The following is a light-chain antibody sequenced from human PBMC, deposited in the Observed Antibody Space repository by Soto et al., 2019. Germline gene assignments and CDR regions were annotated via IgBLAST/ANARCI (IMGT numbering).Light chain of an antibody. J-gene: IGKJ5*01. CDR1: QSVSSSY. V-gene: IGKV3-20*01. CDR3: QQYGSSPIT. CDR2: GAS. Sequence: EIVLTQSPGTLSLSPGERATLSCRASQSVSSSYLAWYQQTPGQAPRPLSYGASSRATGIPDRFSGSGSGTDFTLTISRLEPEDFEVYYCQQYGSSPITFGQGTRLEIK.